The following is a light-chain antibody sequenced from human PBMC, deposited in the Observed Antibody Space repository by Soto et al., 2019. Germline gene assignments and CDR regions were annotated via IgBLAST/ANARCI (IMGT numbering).Light chain of an antibody. CDR3: QQRSKWPYT. Sequence: EIVLRQSPATLSLSPGERATLSCRASPSVRSDLAWFQQKPGQAPRLLLYDASNRATGIPARFSGSGSGTDFALTISSLEPEDFGVYYCQQRSKWPYTFGQGTKLEIK. J-gene: IGKJ2*01. V-gene: IGKV3-11*01. CDR2: DAS. CDR1: PSVRSD.